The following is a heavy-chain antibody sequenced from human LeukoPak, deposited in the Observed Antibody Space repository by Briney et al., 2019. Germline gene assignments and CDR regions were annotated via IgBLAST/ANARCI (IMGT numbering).Heavy chain of an antibody. V-gene: IGHV3-23*01. D-gene: IGHD6-19*01. J-gene: IGHJ3*02. Sequence: GGSLRLSCAASGFTFSSYAMSWVRQAPGKGLEWVSAISGSGGSTYYADSVKGRFTISRDNSKNMLYLQMNSLRAEDTAVYYCAKVRIAVAAIPADAFDIWGQGTMVTVSS. CDR1: GFTFSSYA. CDR2: ISGSGGST. CDR3: AKVRIAVAAIPADAFDI.